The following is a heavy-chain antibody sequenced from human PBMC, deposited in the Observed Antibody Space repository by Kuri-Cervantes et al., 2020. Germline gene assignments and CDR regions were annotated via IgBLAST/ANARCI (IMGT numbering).Heavy chain of an antibody. Sequence: GSLRLSCAASGFTFSSYSMNWVRQAPGKGLEWIGEINHSGSTNYNPSLKSRVTISVDTTKNQFSLKLSSVTAADTAVYYCARRSMVRGVDYWGQGTLVTVSS. CDR1: GFTFSSYS. V-gene: IGHV4-34*01. D-gene: IGHD3-10*01. CDR2: INHSGST. J-gene: IGHJ4*02. CDR3: ARRSMVRGVDY.